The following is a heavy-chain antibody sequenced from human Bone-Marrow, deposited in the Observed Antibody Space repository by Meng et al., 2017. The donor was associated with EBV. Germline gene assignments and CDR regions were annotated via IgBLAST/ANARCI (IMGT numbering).Heavy chain of an antibody. D-gene: IGHD3-16*01. J-gene: IGHJ4*02. V-gene: IGHV3-23*04. CDR3: AKDLDIRGGVYFDY. CDR2: ISGSGGST. Sequence: VQLVESGGGLVKPGGSLSLSCAGSGFTFSSYAMSWVRQAPGKGLEWVSAISGSGGSTYYADSVKGRFTISRDNSKNTLYLQMNSLRAEDTAVYYCAKDLDIRGGVYFDYWGQGPLVTVYS. CDR1: GFTFSSYA.